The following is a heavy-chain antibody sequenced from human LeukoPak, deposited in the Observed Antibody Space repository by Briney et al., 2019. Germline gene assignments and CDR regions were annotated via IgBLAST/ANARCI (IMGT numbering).Heavy chain of an antibody. J-gene: IGHJ3*02. CDR1: GGSISSSSYY. CDR2: IYYSGST. V-gene: IGHV4-39*07. Sequence: SETLSLTCTVSGGSISSSSYYWGWIRQPPGKGLEWIGSIYYSGSTYYNPSLKSRVTISVDTSKNQFSLKLSSVTAAGTAVYYCARDLTYYDILTGSGGAFDIWGQGTMVTVSS. D-gene: IGHD3-9*01. CDR3: ARDLTYYDILTGSGGAFDI.